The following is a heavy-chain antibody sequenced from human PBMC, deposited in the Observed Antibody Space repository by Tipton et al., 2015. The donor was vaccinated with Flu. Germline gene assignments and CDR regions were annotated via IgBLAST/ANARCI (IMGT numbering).Heavy chain of an antibody. Sequence: QVQLVQSGAEVKKPGSSVKVSCKASGGTFSSYAISWVRQAPGQGLEWMGGINPIFGTANYAQKFQGRVTITADESTSTAYMELSSMRSEDTAVYYCARDGEEVMITCGGVIADPWGYNWFDPWGHGTLVTVSS. CDR1: GGTFSSYA. CDR2: INPIFGTA. V-gene: IGHV1-69*01. D-gene: IGHD3-16*02. J-gene: IGHJ5*02. CDR3: ARDGEEVMITCGGVIADPWGYNWFDP.